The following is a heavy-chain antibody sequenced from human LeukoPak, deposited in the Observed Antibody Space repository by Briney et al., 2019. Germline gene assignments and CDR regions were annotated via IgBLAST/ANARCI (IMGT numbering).Heavy chain of an antibody. D-gene: IGHD1-26*01. J-gene: IGHJ4*02. CDR1: GGTFNSYA. Sequence: SVKVSFKASGGTFNSYAIRWVRQAPGQGLEWMGGIIPIFGTANYAQKFQGRVTITADESTSTAYMELSSLRSEDTAVYYCAREDSGATSAYWGQGTLVTVSS. CDR2: IIPIFGTA. V-gene: IGHV1-69*01. CDR3: AREDSGATSAY.